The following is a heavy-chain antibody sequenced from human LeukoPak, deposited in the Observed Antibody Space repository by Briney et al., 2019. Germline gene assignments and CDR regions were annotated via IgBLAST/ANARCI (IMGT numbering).Heavy chain of an antibody. CDR2: IKHDGSEK. CDR1: GLIFSSFW. CDR3: ARHRVLLSSSPLDY. D-gene: IGHD6-6*01. V-gene: IGHV3-7*01. Sequence: GGSLRLSCEASGLIFSSFWMSWVRQAPGKGLEWVANIKHDGSEKYYVDSVKGRFTISRDNAKNSLYLQMNSLRGEDTAVYHCARHRVLLSSSPLDYWGQGTLVTVSS. J-gene: IGHJ4*02.